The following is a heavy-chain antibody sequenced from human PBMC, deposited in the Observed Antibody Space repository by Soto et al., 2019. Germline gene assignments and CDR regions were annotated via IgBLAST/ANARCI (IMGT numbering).Heavy chain of an antibody. CDR2: ISYDGSNK. J-gene: IGHJ4*02. Sequence: GGSLRLSCAASGFTFSSYPMHWVRQAPGKGLEWVAIISYDGSNKYYADSVKGRFTISRDNSKNTLYLQMNSLRSEDTAVYYCARESTVTIVFDYWGQGTLVTVSS. V-gene: IGHV3-30-3*01. CDR3: ARESTVTIVFDY. D-gene: IGHD4-17*01. CDR1: GFTFSSYP.